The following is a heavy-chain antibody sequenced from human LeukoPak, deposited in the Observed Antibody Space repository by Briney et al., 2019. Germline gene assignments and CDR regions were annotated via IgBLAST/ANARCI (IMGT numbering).Heavy chain of an antibody. Sequence: PGGSLRLSCAASGFTFSNYWMSWVRQAPGKGLEWVANIKQDGTKQYFVDSVKGRFTISRDNAKTSLYLQMNSLRAEDTAVYYCAREEFGSSWYEGFDSWGQGTLVTVSS. CDR3: AREEFGSSWYEGFDS. D-gene: IGHD6-13*01. V-gene: IGHV3-7*01. CDR2: IKQDGTKQ. J-gene: IGHJ4*02. CDR1: GFTFSNYW.